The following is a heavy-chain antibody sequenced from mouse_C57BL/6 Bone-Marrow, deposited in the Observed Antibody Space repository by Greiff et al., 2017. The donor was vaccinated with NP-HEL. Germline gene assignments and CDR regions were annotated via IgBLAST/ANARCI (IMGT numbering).Heavy chain of an antibody. J-gene: IGHJ2*01. CDR1: GFSLSTSGMG. D-gene: IGHD1-1*01. V-gene: IGHV8-12*01. CDR2: IYWDDDK. Sequence: QVTLKECGPGILQSSQTLSLTCSFSGFSLSTSGMGVSWIRQPSGKGLEWLAHIYWDDDKRYNPSLKSRLTISKDTSRNQVFLEITSVDTADPATYYCARRDPYYYGSSYEVYFDYWGQGTTLTVSS. CDR3: ARRDPYYYGSSYEVYFDY.